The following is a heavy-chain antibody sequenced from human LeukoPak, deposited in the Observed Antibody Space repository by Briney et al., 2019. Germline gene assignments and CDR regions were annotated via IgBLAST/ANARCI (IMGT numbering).Heavy chain of an antibody. CDR3: ATSTRIVGATLV. D-gene: IGHD1-26*01. CDR1: GFTFSTYA. Sequence: PGGSLRLSCAASGFTFSTYAMHWVRQAPGKGLEFVSAINDNGGTTYYAKSVKARFTISRDNSKNTLYLQMGSLRAEDMAVYYCATSTRIVGATLVWGQGTMVTVSS. J-gene: IGHJ3*01. CDR2: INDNGGTT. V-gene: IGHV3-64*01.